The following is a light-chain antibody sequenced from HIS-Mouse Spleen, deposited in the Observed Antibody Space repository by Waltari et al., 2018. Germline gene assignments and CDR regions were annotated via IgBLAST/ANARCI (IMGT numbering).Light chain of an antibody. Sequence: QSVLTQPTAASGTPGQRVTISCSGSSSNIGSNYVYWYQQLPGPAPKLLIYRNNQRPSGVPDRFSGSKSGTSASLAISGLRSEDEADYYCAAWDDSLSGPWVFGGGTKLTVL. CDR2: RNN. CDR3: AAWDDSLSGPWV. CDR1: SSNIGSNY. V-gene: IGLV1-47*01. J-gene: IGLJ3*02.